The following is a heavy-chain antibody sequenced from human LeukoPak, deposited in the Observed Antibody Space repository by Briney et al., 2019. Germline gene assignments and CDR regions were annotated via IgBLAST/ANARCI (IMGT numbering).Heavy chain of an antibody. J-gene: IGHJ3*02. Sequence: SETPSLTCAVSGGSISSGGYSWSWIRQPPGKGLEWIGYIYHSGSTYYNPSLKSRVTISVDRSKNQFSLKLSSVTAADTAVYYCARGGAYSSSWSRGRAFDIWGQGTMVTVSS. V-gene: IGHV4-30-2*01. D-gene: IGHD6-13*01. CDR1: GGSISSGGYS. CDR2: IYHSGST. CDR3: ARGGAYSSSWSRGRAFDI.